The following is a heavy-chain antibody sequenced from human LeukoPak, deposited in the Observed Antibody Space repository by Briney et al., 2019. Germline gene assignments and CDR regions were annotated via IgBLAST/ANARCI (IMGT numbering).Heavy chain of an antibody. J-gene: IGHJ3*02. CDR1: GFTFDDYA. Sequence: GGSLRLSCAASGFTFDDYAMHWVRQAPGKGLEWVSGISWNSGSIGYADSVKGRFTISRDNAKNSLYLQMNSLRPEDMALYYCAKGNGFWSGSIASHDAFDIWGQGTVVTVSS. CDR2: ISWNSGSI. V-gene: IGHV3-9*03. CDR3: AKGNGFWSGSIASHDAFDI. D-gene: IGHD3-3*01.